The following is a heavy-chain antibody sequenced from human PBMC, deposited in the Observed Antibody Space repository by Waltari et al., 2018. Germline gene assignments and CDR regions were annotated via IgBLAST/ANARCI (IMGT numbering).Heavy chain of an antibody. CDR3: ARGNGGYSD. CDR1: GGSFSGYY. CDR2: VDHGGSA. Sequence: QVQLQQWGAGLLKPSETLSLTCGVSGGSFSGYYWGWIRQPPGKGLEGMGGVDHGGSATYHPSLKGRVTMSVDTSSNQFSLKMISVTAADTAVYYCARGNGGYSDWGPGALVAVSS. V-gene: IGHV4-34*02. J-gene: IGHJ4*02. D-gene: IGHD1-26*01.